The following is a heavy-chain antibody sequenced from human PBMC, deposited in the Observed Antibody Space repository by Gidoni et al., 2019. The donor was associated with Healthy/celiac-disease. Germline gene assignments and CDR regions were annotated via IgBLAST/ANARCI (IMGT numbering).Heavy chain of an antibody. CDR1: GLTFSSYS. J-gene: IGHJ4*02. D-gene: IGHD5-18*01. CDR3: ASDVRGYSYGYYFDY. V-gene: IGHV3-48*02. CDR2: ISSSSSTI. Sequence: EVQLVESGGGLVQPGGSVRLSGAASGLTFSSYSVNWVRQAPGKGLERVSYISSSSSTIYYADSVKGRFTISRDNAKNSLYLQMHSLRDEDTAVYYCASDVRGYSYGYYFDYWGQGTLVTVSS.